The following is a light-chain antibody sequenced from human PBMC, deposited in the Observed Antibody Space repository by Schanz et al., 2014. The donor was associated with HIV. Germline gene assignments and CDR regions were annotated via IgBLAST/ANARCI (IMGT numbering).Light chain of an antibody. CDR2: GAS. CDR3: QQSGDSGGT. J-gene: IGKJ4*01. Sequence: EIVMTQSPATLSVSPGERATLSCRASQSVSSNLAWYQQKPGQAPRLLVYGASTRATDFPARFSGGGSGTDFTLTISRLEPEDFAVYYCQQSGDSGGTFGGGTKVDMK. V-gene: IGKV3-15*01. CDR1: QSVSSN.